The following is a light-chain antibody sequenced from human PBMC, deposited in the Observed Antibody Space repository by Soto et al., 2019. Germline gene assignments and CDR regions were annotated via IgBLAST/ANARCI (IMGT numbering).Light chain of an antibody. CDR2: TNN. J-gene: IGLJ1*01. CDR1: TSNIGSNP. V-gene: IGLV1-44*01. Sequence: QSVLTQPPSVSGTPGQTVTISCSGSTSNIGSNPVNWYQQLPGTAPRLLISTNNQRPSGVPDRFSGSRSGTSASLAISGLQAEDEADYYCCSYAGSYTYVFATGTKVTVL. CDR3: CSYAGSYTYV.